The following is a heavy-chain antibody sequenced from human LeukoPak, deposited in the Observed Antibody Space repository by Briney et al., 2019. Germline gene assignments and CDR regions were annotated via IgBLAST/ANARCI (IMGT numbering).Heavy chain of an antibody. CDR2: IYYSGST. CDR1: GGSISSGDYY. Sequence: SQTLSLTCTVSGGSISSGDYYWSWIRQPPGKGLEWIGYIYYSGSTNYNPSLKSRVTISVDTSKNQFSLKLSSVTAADTAVYYCARADPAYSSSSKYYFDYWGQGTLVTVSS. V-gene: IGHV4-30-4*01. D-gene: IGHD6-6*01. J-gene: IGHJ4*02. CDR3: ARADPAYSSSSKYYFDY.